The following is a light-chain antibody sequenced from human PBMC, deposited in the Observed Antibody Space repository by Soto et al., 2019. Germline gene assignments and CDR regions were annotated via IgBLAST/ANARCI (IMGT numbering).Light chain of an antibody. J-gene: IGKJ1*01. CDR2: AAS. CDR3: QQRSSRPRT. V-gene: IGKV3-11*01. Sequence: EIVLTQSPATLSSSPGERATLSCRASQSVSTFLAWYQQKPGQAPRLLISAASAMPTGIPARFSGSGSGTDFTLTISSLESEDFAAYYCQQRSSRPRTFGQGTKVEI. CDR1: QSVSTF.